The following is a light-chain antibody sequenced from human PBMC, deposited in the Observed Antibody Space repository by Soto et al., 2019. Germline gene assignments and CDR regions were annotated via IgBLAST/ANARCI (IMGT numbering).Light chain of an antibody. V-gene: IGLV1-44*01. CDR2: SNN. CDR1: SSNVGSNT. Sequence: QSVLTQPPSASVAPGQRVTISCSGSSSNVGSNTVSWYQQFPGTAPKLLIHSNNKLPSGVPDRFSGSKSVTSASLAISGLQSEDEADYYCAAWDDSLNAAVFGGGTKVTVL. CDR3: AAWDDSLNAAV. J-gene: IGLJ1*01.